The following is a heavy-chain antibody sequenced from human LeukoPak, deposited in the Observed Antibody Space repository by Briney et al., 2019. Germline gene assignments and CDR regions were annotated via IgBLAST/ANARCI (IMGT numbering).Heavy chain of an antibody. D-gene: IGHD3-10*01. J-gene: IGHJ4*02. CDR2: ISSSSGHI. CDR3: ARDYGGDY. Sequence: GGSLRLSCAASGITFSSYTMTWVRQAPGKGLECVSSISSSSGHIYYADSVKGRFTISRDNAKNSLYLQMNSLRADDTAVYYCARDYGGDYWGQGTLVTVSS. V-gene: IGHV3-21*01. CDR1: GITFSSYT.